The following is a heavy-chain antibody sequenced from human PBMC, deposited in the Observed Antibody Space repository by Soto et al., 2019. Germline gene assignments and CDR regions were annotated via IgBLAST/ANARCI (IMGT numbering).Heavy chain of an antibody. V-gene: IGHV1-3*01. D-gene: IGHD5-12*01. CDR2: INAGSGNT. CDR3: ARGIWVATTADYSLDS. Sequence: ASVKVSCKASGYTFTSYAMHWVRQAPGQRLEWMGWINAGSGNTKYSQKFQGRVTITRDTSASIAYMEVNGLRSEDTAVYYCARGIWVATTADYSLDSWGQATLVTVSS. J-gene: IGHJ4*02. CDR1: GYTFTSYA.